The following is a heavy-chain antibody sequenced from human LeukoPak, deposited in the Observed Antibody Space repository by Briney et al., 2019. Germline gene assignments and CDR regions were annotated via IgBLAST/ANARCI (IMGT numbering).Heavy chain of an antibody. CDR2: VKSKTHGETT. D-gene: IGHD3-22*01. J-gene: IGHJ5*02. CDR1: GFTFSNYG. CDR3: TWYYYDRFDP. V-gene: IGHV3-15*01. Sequence: GRSLRLSCAASGFTFSNYGMHWVRQAPGKGLEWLGRVKSKTHGETTDYAAPVKDRFTILRDDSKNTLYLQMSSLKTEDTAVYYCTWYYYDRFDPWGQGTLVTVSS.